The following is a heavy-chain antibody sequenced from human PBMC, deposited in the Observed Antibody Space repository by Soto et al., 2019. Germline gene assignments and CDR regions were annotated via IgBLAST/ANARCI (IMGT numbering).Heavy chain of an antibody. CDR1: GGSISSYC. CDR3: ARASKSGMDYDFPPFLDV. CDR2: IYNSGST. J-gene: IGHJ6*04. V-gene: IGHV4-59*01. Sequence: SETLSLPCTVSGGSISSYCWRWIRQPPGKGLEWIGYIYNSGSTNYNPSLKSRVTISVDTSKNQFSLKLSSVTAADTAVYYCARASKSGMDYDFPPFLDVWGKGTTVTVSS. D-gene: IGHD3-3*01.